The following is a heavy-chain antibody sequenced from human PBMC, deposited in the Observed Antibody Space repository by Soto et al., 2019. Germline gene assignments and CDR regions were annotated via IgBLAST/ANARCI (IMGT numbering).Heavy chain of an antibody. D-gene: IGHD6-13*01. Sequence: EVQLLESGGGLVQPGGSLRLSCVASGFSFSSYAMNWVRQAPGKGLEWVSVISGRDGSTYYAGSVKGRFTISRDNSKNTRYLQMNSLRAEDTAVYYCARDRERDAWYEDYWGQGTLVTVSS. CDR2: ISGRDGST. CDR1: GFSFSSYA. J-gene: IGHJ4*02. CDR3: ARDRERDAWYEDY. V-gene: IGHV3-23*01.